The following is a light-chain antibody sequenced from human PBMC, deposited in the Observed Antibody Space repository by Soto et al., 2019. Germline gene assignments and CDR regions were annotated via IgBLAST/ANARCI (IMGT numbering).Light chain of an antibody. CDR3: QQRSNWPT. V-gene: IGKV3-11*01. CDR2: DAS. CDR1: QSVRSNF. Sequence: EIVLTQSPGTLSLSPGERATLSCRASQSVRSNFLAWYQQKPGQAPRLLIYDASNRATGIPARFSGSGSGTDFTLTISSLEPEDFAVYYCQQRSNWPTFGQGTRLEIK. J-gene: IGKJ5*01.